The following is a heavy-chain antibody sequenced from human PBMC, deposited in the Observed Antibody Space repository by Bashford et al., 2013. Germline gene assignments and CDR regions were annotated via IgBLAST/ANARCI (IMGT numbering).Heavy chain of an antibody. J-gene: IGHJ4*02. CDR1: GASISGHY. CDR2: IYYSGST. D-gene: IGHD5-18*01. CDR3: ASLDTAVVRTFDY. Sequence: SETLSLTCTVSGASISGHYWSWIRQTPGTGLQWIGYIYYSGSTNYNPSLTRRVTISVDTSKDQFSLRLTSVTAADTAVYYCASLDTAVVRTFDYWGQGTLVTVSS. V-gene: IGHV4-59*08.